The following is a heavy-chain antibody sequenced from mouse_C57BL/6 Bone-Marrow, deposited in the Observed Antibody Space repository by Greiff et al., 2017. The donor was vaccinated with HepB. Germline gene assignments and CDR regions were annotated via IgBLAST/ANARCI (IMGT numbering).Heavy chain of an antibody. V-gene: IGHV1-64*01. CDR2: IHPNSGST. D-gene: IGHD2-4*01. CDR3: ARPYDYEEFAY. CDR1: GYTFTSYW. Sequence: QVQLQQPGAELVKPGASVKLSCKASGYTFTSYWMHWVKQRPGQGLEWIGMIHPNSGSTNYNEKFKSKATLTVDKSSSTAYMQLSSLTSEDSAVYYCARPYDYEEFAYWGQGTLVTVSA. J-gene: IGHJ3*01.